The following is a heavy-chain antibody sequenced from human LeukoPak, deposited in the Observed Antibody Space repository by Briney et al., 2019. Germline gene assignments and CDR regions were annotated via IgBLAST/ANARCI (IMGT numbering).Heavy chain of an antibody. CDR3: ARGGSGNYYRVGGDNWFDP. CDR1: GGSISSGNYY. V-gene: IGHV4-61*02. Sequence: PSETLSLTCTVSGGSISSGNYYWSWIRQPAGKGLEWIGRVGSTNNTPSLKSRVTISVDTSKNQFSLKLSSVTAADTAGYYCARGGSGNYYRVGGDNWFDPWGQGTLVTVSS. D-gene: IGHD3-10*01. CDR2: VGST. J-gene: IGHJ5*02.